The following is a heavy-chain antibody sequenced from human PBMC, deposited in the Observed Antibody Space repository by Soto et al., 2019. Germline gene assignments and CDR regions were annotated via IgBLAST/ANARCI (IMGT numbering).Heavy chain of an antibody. Sequence: GGALRLSCAASGFTYDDYGMSWVRQTPGKGLEWVSGMNWNGGRTGYADSVKGRFTISRDDSKNTLYLQMSSLRAEDTAVYYCVKDRSFTIFGVVIIDYSGQGTRVTLSS. D-gene: IGHD3-3*01. CDR1: GFTYDDYG. J-gene: IGHJ4*02. V-gene: IGHV3-20*04. CDR2: MNWNGGRT. CDR3: VKDRSFTIFGVVIIDY.